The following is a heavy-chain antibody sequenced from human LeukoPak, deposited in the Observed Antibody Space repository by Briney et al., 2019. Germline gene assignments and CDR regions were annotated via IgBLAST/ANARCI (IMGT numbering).Heavy chain of an antibody. CDR1: GGSITGFY. CDR3: TRGNYALDAFDI. V-gene: IGHV4-59*08. Sequence: SSETLSPTCTVSGGSITGFYWNWIRQPPGMELEWIGYIYHSGSTNYNPSLKSRVTISVDTSKNQFSLRLSSVTAADTAVYYCTRGNYALDAFDIWGQGTMVTVSS. J-gene: IGHJ3*02. D-gene: IGHD1-7*01. CDR2: IYHSGST.